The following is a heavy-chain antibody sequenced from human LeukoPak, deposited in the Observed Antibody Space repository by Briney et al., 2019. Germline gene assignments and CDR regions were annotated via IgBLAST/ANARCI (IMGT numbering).Heavy chain of an antibody. CDR3: ARDYRYYYDSSGTGYFDY. CDR2: IIPILGIA. D-gene: IGHD3-22*01. CDR1: GGTFSSYA. V-gene: IGHV1-69*04. J-gene: IGHJ4*02. Sequence: SVKVSCKASGGTFSSYAISWVRQAPGQGLEWMGRIIPILGIANYAQKFQGRVTITADKSTSTAYMELSSLRSEDTAVCYCARDYRYYYDSSGTGYFDYWGQGTLVTVSS.